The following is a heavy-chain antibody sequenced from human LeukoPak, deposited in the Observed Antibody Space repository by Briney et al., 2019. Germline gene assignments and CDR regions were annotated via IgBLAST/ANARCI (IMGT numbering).Heavy chain of an antibody. Sequence: GGSLRLSCAASGFTFSSYAMSWVRQAPGKGLEWVSGISWNSGSIGYADSVKGRFTISRDNAKNSLYLQMNSLRAEDTALYYCAKASNVVVVAAKNFDYWGQGTLVTVSS. CDR2: ISWNSGSI. D-gene: IGHD2-15*01. CDR1: GFTFSSYA. V-gene: IGHV3-9*01. J-gene: IGHJ4*02. CDR3: AKASNVVVVAAKNFDY.